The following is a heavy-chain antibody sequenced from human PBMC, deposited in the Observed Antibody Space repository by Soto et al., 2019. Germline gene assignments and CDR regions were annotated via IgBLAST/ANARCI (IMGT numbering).Heavy chain of an antibody. CDR3: AIRTGQLAIISEFDGDWFFEV. D-gene: IGHD2-2*01. Sequence: ASVKVSCKASGYTFTSYGIHWVRQAPGQRLEWMGWINPDSGGTNLAQRFQGRVTMTSDTSINTAYMELSSLRSDDTAVYYCAIRTGQLAIISEFDGDWFFEVWGRGTLVTVSS. J-gene: IGHJ2*01. CDR1: GYTFTSYG. V-gene: IGHV1-2*02. CDR2: INPDSGGT.